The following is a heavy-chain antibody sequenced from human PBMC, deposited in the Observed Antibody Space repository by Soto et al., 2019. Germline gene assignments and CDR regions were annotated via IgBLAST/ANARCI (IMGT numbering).Heavy chain of an antibody. CDR1: GFTFSSYG. CDR2: ISYDGSNK. J-gene: IGHJ4*02. D-gene: IGHD6-19*01. V-gene: IGHV3-30*18. Sequence: HPGGSLRLSCAASGFTFSSYGMHWVRQAPGKGLEWVAVISYDGSNKYYADSVKGRFTISRDNSKNTLYLQMNSLSAEDTAVYYCAKVFPFGLSSGWYYFDYWGQGT. CDR3: AKVFPFGLSSGWYYFDY.